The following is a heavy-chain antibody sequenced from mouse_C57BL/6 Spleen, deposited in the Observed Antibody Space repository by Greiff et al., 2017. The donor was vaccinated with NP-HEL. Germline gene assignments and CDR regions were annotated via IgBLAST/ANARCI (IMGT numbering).Heavy chain of an antibody. D-gene: IGHD2-3*01. Sequence: EVQLQQSGPELVKPGASVKIPCKASGYTFTDYNMDWVKQSHGKSLEWIGDINPNNGGTIYNQKFKGKATLTVDKSSSTAYMELRSLTSEDTAVYYCAREYDGYPAWFAYWGQGTLVTVSA. V-gene: IGHV1-18*01. CDR1: GYTFTDYN. CDR2: INPNNGGT. J-gene: IGHJ3*01. CDR3: AREYDGYPAWFAY.